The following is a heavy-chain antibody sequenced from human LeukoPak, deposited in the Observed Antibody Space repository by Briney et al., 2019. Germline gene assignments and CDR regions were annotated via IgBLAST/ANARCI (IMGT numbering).Heavy chain of an antibody. Sequence: ASVKVSCKASGGTFSSYAISWVRQAPGQGLEWMGWINPNSGGTNYAQKFQGRVTMTRDTSISTAYMELSRLRSDDTAVYYCARDPRPYYDFWSGYYTETHFDYWGQGTLVTVSS. J-gene: IGHJ4*02. V-gene: IGHV1-2*02. D-gene: IGHD3-3*01. CDR1: GGTFSSYA. CDR2: INPNSGGT. CDR3: ARDPRPYYDFWSGYYTETHFDY.